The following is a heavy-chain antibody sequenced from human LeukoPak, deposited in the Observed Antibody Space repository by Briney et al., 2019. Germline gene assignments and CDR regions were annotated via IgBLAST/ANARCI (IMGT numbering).Heavy chain of an antibody. CDR3: ARVDDYVWGSYRQGSDY. CDR1: GFTFSSYA. D-gene: IGHD3-16*02. CDR2: ISGSGGST. J-gene: IGHJ4*02. Sequence: GGSLRLSCAASGFTFSSYAMSWVRQAPGKGLEWVSAISGSGGSTYYADSVKSRFTISRDNSKNTLYLQMNSLRAEDTAVYYCARVDDYVWGSYRQGSDYWGQGTLVTVSS. V-gene: IGHV3-23*01.